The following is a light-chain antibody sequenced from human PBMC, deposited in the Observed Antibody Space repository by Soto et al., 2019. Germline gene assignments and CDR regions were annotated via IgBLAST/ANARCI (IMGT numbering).Light chain of an antibody. Sequence: EIVLTQSPATLSLSPGERATLSCRASRSVGNNLAWYQKNPVQAPGLLIYAASTRATGIPARFSGSGSGTAFTLTISSLEPEDFAVYYCQQHADWPLTFGGGTKVEIK. V-gene: IGKV3-11*01. CDR1: RSVGNN. J-gene: IGKJ4*01. CDR2: AAS. CDR3: QQHADWPLT.